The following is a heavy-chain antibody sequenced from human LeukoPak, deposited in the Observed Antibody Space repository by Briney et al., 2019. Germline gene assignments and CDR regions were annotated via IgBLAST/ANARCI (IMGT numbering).Heavy chain of an antibody. CDR1: GGSITSSSYY. Sequence: SETLSLTCTVSGGSITSSSYYWGWIRKPPGRGLVWIGSIYFSGNTYYNPSLNSGLTISVDTSNTQFSLKVNSVTAADTAVYYCARVPMGAFRLATYVDYWGQGTLVTVSS. V-gene: IGHV4-39*07. CDR2: IYFSGNT. CDR3: ARVPMGAFRLATYVDY. J-gene: IGHJ4*02. D-gene: IGHD1-26*01.